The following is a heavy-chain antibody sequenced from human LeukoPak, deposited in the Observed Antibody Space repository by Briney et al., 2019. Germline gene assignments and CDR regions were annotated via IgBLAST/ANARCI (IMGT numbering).Heavy chain of an antibody. CDR3: ARATVNYYYYYMDV. CDR1: GYTFTSYD. J-gene: IGHJ6*03. CDR2: MNPNSGNT. V-gene: IGHV1-8*01. D-gene: IGHD4-17*01. Sequence: ASVKVSCKASGYTFTSYDINWVRQATGQGLEWMGWMNPNSGNTGYAQKFQGRVTMTRNTSISTAYMELSSLRSEDTAVYYCARATVNYYYYYMDVWGKGTTVTISS.